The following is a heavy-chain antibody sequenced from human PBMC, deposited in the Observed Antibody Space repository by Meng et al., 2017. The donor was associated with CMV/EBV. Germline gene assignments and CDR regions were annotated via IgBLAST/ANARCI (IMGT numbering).Heavy chain of an antibody. CDR3: ARGRLFCSSTSCRNGGIGY. V-gene: IGHV1-8*03. CDR2: MNPNSGNT. J-gene: IGHJ4*02. D-gene: IGHD2-2*01. Sequence: ASVKVFCKASGYTFTSYDINWVRQATGQGLEWMGWMNPNSGNTGYAQKFQGRVTITRNTSISTAHMELSSLRSEDTAVYYCARGRLFCSSTSCRNGGIGYWGQGTLVTVSS. CDR1: GYTFTSYD.